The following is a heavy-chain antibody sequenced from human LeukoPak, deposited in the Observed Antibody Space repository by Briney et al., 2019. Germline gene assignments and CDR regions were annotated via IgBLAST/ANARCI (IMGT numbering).Heavy chain of an antibody. V-gene: IGHV3-7*01. D-gene: IGHD3-3*01. J-gene: IGHJ4*02. Sequence: GGSLRLSCAASGFTFSSYWMSWVRQAPGKGLEWVANIKQDGSEKYYVDSVKGRFTISRDNAKNSLYLQMNSLRAEDTAVYYCAREPITIFGVVISHEFDYWGQGTLVTVSS. CDR1: GFTFSSYW. CDR2: IKQDGSEK. CDR3: AREPITIFGVVISHEFDY.